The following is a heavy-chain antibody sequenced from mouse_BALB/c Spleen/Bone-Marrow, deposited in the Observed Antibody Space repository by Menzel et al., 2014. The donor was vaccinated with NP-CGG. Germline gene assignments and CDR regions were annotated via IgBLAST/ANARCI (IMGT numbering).Heavy chain of an antibody. CDR1: GYVFSTYW. V-gene: IGHV1-80*01. CDR2: IYPGDGDT. CDR3: ARSGYGSSYDY. Sequence: QVHVKQSGAELVRPGSSVKISCKASGYVFSTYWMNWVKQRPGQGLEWIGQIYPGDGDTNYNGKFKGTATLTADKSSSTAYVQLSSLTSEDSAVYFCARSGYGSSYDYWGQGTTLTVSS. D-gene: IGHD1-1*01. J-gene: IGHJ2*01.